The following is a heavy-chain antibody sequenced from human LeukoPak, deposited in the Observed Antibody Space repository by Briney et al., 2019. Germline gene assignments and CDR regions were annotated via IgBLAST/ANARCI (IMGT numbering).Heavy chain of an antibody. D-gene: IGHD6-19*01. CDR1: GGSIGSYY. CDR3: ARHLSVALAYSSGWYSYFDY. V-gene: IGHV4-59*08. J-gene: IGHJ4*02. Sequence: PSETLSLTRTVSGGSIGSYYWSWIRQPPGKGLEWIGYIYYSGSTNYNPSLKSRVTISVDTSKNQFSLKLSSVTAADTAVYYCARHLSVALAYSSGWYSYFDYWGQGTLVTVSS. CDR2: IYYSGST.